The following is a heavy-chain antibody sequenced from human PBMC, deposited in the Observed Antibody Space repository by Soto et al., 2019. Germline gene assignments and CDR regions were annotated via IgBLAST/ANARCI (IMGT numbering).Heavy chain of an antibody. D-gene: IGHD6-19*01. CDR1: GGSISSGGYS. Sequence: SEILSFTCAVSGGSISSGGYSWSWIRQPPGKGLEWLGNIYYSGSTYYNPSLQSRVAISADTSNNQFSLILSSVTAADTAVYYCTRDPGSVAGAGYFDYWGQGTLVTVSS. CDR2: IYYSGST. J-gene: IGHJ4*02. CDR3: TRDPGSVAGAGYFDY. V-gene: IGHV4-30-2*03.